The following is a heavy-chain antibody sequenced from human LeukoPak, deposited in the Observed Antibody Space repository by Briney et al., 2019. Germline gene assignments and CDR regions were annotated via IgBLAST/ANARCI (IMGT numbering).Heavy chain of an antibody. V-gene: IGHV4-4*02. Sequence: PGGSLPLTCAVSGCSISSSNWWCWVRQPPGRGLEWIGEIYHSGSTNYNPSLKSRVTISVDKSKNQLSLKLSSVTAADTAVYYCARGPYYYGSVGDSYYRMDVWGKGTTVTVSS. CDR2: IYHSGST. CDR1: GCSISSSNW. D-gene: IGHD3-10*01. CDR3: ARGPYYYGSVGDSYYRMDV. J-gene: IGHJ6*04.